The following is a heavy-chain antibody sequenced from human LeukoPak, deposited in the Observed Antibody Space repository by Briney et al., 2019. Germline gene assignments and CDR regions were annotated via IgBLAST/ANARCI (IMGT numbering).Heavy chain of an antibody. V-gene: IGHV4-4*07. CDR2: IYTSGST. Sequence: SETLSLTCTVSGGSISSYYWSWIRQPARKGLEWIGRIYTSGSTNYNPSLKSRVTMSVDTSKNQFSLKQSSVTAADTAVYYCARDSKSSGSPYYMDVWGKGTTVTVSS. D-gene: IGHD6-19*01. CDR1: GGSISSYY. CDR3: ARDSKSSGSPYYMDV. J-gene: IGHJ6*03.